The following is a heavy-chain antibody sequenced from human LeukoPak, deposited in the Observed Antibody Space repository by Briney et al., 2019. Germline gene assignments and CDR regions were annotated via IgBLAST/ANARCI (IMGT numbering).Heavy chain of an antibody. D-gene: IGHD5-18*01. J-gene: IGHJ3*02. CDR1: EFTFSNYW. V-gene: IGHV3-7*01. CDR2: IHLHGSER. CDR3: LTIVETTTGAFDI. Sequence: GGSLRLSCAASEFTFSNYWLSWVRQAPGKGLEWVANIHLHGSERYYLDSVKGRFTISRDNAKNSLYLQMNSLRAEDTAVYYCLTIVETTTGAFDIWGQGAMVTVSS.